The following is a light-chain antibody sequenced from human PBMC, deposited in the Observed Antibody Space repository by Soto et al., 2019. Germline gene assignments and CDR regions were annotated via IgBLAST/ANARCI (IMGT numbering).Light chain of an antibody. CDR1: QSISSW. Sequence: DIQMTQSPSTLSASVGDRVTITCRASQSISSWLAWYQQKPGKAPKLLIYDASSLESGVPSRFKGSGSGTEFTPTISSLQPDDFATYYRQKYNSYSPLTFGQGTKVEIK. CDR2: DAS. CDR3: QKYNSYSPLT. V-gene: IGKV1-5*01. J-gene: IGKJ1*01.